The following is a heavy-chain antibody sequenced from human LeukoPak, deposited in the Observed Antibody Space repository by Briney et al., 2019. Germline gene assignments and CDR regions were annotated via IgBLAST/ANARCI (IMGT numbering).Heavy chain of an antibody. CDR2: IYHSGST. J-gene: IGHJ4*02. V-gene: IGHV4-38-2*02. CDR3: ARARRVIAAAGTDY. CDR1: GYSISSGYY. D-gene: IGHD6-13*01. Sequence: SETLSLTCTVSGYSISSGYYWGWIRQPPGKGLEWIGSIYHSGSTYCNPSLKSRVTISVDTSKNQFSLKLSSVTAADTAVYYCARARRVIAAAGTDYWGQGTLVTVSS.